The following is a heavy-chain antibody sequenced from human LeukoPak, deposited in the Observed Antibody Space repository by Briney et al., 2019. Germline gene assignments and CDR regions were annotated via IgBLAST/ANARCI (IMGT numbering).Heavy chain of an antibody. D-gene: IGHD6-19*01. CDR1: GFTFSSYA. CDR3: VGSPTQWPLTFDY. Sequence: PGGSLRLSCAASGFTFSSYAVTWVRQAPGKGLEWVSAISGSGGSTYYADSVKGRLTISRDNSKSTLYLQMNSLRAEDTAVYYCVGSPTQWPLTFDYWGQGTLVTVSS. J-gene: IGHJ4*02. CDR2: ISGSGGST. V-gene: IGHV3-23*01.